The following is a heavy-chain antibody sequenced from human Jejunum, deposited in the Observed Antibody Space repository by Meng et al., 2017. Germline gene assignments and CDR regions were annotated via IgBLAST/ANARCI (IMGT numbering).Heavy chain of an antibody. Sequence: QVERVESGPGLLRPSGTRSLTCGVSGGSISSSDWWSWVRQPPGKGLEWIGEIHHSGSTNYNPSLKSRVTISVDKSKNQFSLKLSSVTAADTAVYYCAREWSGSFRHFDYWGQGTLVTVSS. CDR3: AREWSGSFRHFDY. V-gene: IGHV4-4*02. CDR1: GGSISSSDW. J-gene: IGHJ4*02. D-gene: IGHD3-16*02. CDR2: IHHSGST.